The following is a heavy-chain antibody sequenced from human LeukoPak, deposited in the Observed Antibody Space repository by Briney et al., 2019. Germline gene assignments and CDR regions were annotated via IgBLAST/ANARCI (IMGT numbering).Heavy chain of an antibody. CDR2: IYYSGST. Sequence: SETLSLTCTVSGGSISSYYWSWIRQPPGKGLEWIGYIYYSGSTNYNPSLKSRVTISVDTSKNQFSLKLSSVTAADTAVYYCARALKNWFDPWGQGTLVTVSS. V-gene: IGHV4-59*01. CDR1: GGSISSYY. J-gene: IGHJ5*02. CDR3: ARALKNWFDP.